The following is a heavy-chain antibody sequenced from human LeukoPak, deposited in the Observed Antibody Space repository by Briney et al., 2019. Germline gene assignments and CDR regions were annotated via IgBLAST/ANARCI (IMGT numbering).Heavy chain of an antibody. D-gene: IGHD3-9*01. CDR3: AKWGDYDVLTGYYVPDY. Sequence: GSLRLSCAASGFTFSNYAMSWVRQAPGKGLEWVSAILGSGGSTYYADSVKGRFTVSRDNSKSTLYLQMNSLRAEDTALYYCAKWGDYDVLTGYYVPDYWGQGTLVTVSS. J-gene: IGHJ4*02. V-gene: IGHV3-23*01. CDR2: ILGSGGST. CDR1: GFTFSNYA.